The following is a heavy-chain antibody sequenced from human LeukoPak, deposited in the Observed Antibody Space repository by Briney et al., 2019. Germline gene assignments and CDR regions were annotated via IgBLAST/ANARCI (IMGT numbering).Heavy chain of an antibody. Sequence: PSETLSLTCAVYGGSFSGYYWSWIRQPPGKGLEWIGEINHSGSTNYNPSLKSRVTISVDTSKSQFSLKLSSVTAADTAVYYCATALLWFGELFDYWGQGTLVTVSS. CDR2: INHSGST. CDR3: ATALLWFGELFDY. V-gene: IGHV4-34*01. CDR1: GGSFSGYY. J-gene: IGHJ4*02. D-gene: IGHD3-10*01.